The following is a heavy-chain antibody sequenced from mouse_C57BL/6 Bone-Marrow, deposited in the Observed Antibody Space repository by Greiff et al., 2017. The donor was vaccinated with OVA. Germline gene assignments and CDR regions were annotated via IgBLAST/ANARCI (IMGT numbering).Heavy chain of an antibody. J-gene: IGHJ2*01. CDR3: TNDPEASYFDY. D-gene: IGHD1-1*01. CDR2: INPNYGTT. CDR1: GYSFTDYS. V-gene: IGHV1-39*01. Sequence: VQLKQSGPELVKPGASVKLSCKASGYSFTDYSMHWVKQSTGKSLEWIGEINPNYGTTSYNQKFKGKATLTVDKSSSTAYMQLNSLPSEDSAVYYYTNDPEASYFDYWGQGTTLTVSS.